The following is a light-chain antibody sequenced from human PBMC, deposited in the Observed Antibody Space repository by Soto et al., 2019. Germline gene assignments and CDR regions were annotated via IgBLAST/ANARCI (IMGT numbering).Light chain of an antibody. J-gene: IGLJ1*01. CDR2: DVS. Sequence: QSALTQPASVSGSPGQSITISCTGTSSDVGGYNYVSWYQQHPGKAPKLMIYDVSNRPSGVSNRFSRSKSGNTASLTISGLQAEDEADYYCSSYTSSSFYVFGTGTKSPS. CDR1: SSDVGGYNY. CDR3: SSYTSSSFYV. V-gene: IGLV2-14*01.